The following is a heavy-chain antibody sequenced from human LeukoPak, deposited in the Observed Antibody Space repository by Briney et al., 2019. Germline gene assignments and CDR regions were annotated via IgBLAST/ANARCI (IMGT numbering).Heavy chain of an antibody. V-gene: IGHV3-30*18. CDR1: GFTFSSYG. D-gene: IGHD3-10*01. CDR2: ISYDGSNK. Sequence: GGSLRLSCAASGFTFSSYGMHWVRQAPGKGLEWVAVISYDGSNKYYADSVKGRFTISRDNSKNTLYLQMNSLRAEDTAVYYCAKDGQVRGVIMAFLDYWGQGTLVTASS. J-gene: IGHJ4*02. CDR3: AKDGQVRGVIMAFLDY.